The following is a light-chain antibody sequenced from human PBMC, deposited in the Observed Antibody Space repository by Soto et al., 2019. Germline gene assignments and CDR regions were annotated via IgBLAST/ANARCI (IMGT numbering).Light chain of an antibody. Sequence: EIVMTQSPATLSVSPGERATLSCRASQSVTSNLAWYQQKPGQAPRLLIYASSRATGIPDRFSGSGSGTDFTLTISRLEPEDFAVYYCQHYGTSALFGPGTKVDIK. V-gene: IGKV3-20*01. CDR2: AS. CDR3: QHYGTSAL. CDR1: QSVTSN. J-gene: IGKJ3*01.